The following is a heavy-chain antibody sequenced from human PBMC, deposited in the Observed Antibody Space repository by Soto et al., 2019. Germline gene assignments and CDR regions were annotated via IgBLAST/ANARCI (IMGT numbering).Heavy chain of an antibody. CDR2: IYWNDDK. CDR3: ARILYSSSHRTSYFDY. V-gene: IGHV2-5*01. J-gene: IGHJ4*02. Sequence: SGPTLVNPTQTLTLTCTFSGFSLSTSGVGVGWIRQPPGKALEWLALIYWNDDKRYSPSLKSRLTITKDTSKNQVVLTMTNMDPVDTATYYCARILYSSSHRTSYFDYWGQGTLVTVSS. CDR1: GFSLSTSGVG. D-gene: IGHD6-13*01.